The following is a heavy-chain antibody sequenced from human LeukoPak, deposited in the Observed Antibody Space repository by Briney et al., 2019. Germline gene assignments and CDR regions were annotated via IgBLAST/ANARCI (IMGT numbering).Heavy chain of an antibody. CDR2: IKQDGSLK. J-gene: IGHJ3*02. D-gene: IGHD3-22*01. V-gene: IGHV3-7*01. CDR3: ARDSNYYDGSAYYDVFDI. CDR1: GFSFSSYW. Sequence: GGSLRLSCAASGFSFSSYWMTWFRQAQGKGLEWVANIKQDGSLKYYVDSVKGRFSISRDNAKNSLYLQMNSLSAEDTAVYYCARDSNYYDGSAYYDVFDIWGQGTMVTVSS.